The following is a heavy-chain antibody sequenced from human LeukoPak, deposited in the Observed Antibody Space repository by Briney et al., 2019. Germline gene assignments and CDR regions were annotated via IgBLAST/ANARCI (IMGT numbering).Heavy chain of an antibody. V-gene: IGHV3-23*01. CDR1: GFTLSSYA. CDR3: CKGVGEMATNVGYFGGVDY. J-gene: IGHJ4*02. CDR2: ISGNGGST. D-gene: IGHD5-24*01. Sequence: GGSLRLSCAASGFTLSSYAMSWVRQAPGAGLEGVSAISGNGGSTYYAYSLKGRFTISRDNSQNTLYLQMNSLGADAKAVYYWCKGVGEMATNVGYFGGVDYWGQGTLVTVSS.